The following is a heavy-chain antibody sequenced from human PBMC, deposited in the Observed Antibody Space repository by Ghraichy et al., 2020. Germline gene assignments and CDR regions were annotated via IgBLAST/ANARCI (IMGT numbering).Heavy chain of an antibody. CDR3: AKLSSSWDSVWGDLVWNDAFDI. CDR2: ISWNSGSI. D-gene: IGHD6-13*01. J-gene: IGHJ3*02. V-gene: IGHV3-9*01. Sequence: GGSLRLSCAASGFTFDDYAMHWVRQAPGKGLEWVSGISWNSGSIGYADSVKGRFTISRDNAKNSLYLQMNSLRAEDTALYYCAKLSSSWDSVWGDLVWNDAFDIWGQGTMVTVSS. CDR1: GFTFDDYA.